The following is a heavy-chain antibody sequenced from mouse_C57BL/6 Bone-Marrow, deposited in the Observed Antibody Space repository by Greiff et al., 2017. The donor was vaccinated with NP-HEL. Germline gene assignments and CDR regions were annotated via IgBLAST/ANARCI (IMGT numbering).Heavy chain of an antibody. D-gene: IGHD2-5*01. J-gene: IGHJ3*01. V-gene: IGHV10-1*01. Sequence: VKDRFTISRDDSESMLYLQMNNLKTEDTAMYYCVRPLYYSNYEAWFAYWGQGTLVTVSA. CDR3: VRPLYYSNYEAWFAY.